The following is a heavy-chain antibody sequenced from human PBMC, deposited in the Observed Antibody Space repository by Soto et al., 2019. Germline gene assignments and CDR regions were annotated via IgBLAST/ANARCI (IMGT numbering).Heavy chain of an antibody. Sequence: QVQLVQSGAEVKKPGASVKVSCKASGYTFTSYGVSWVRQAPGQGLEWVGWISTYNGNTNYAQKFQGRVTMATDTSTNTVYMELRSLRSDDTAVYYCAREGGARYCYGMDVWGQGTTVTVSS. CDR3: AREGGARYCYGMDV. CDR1: GYTFTSYG. J-gene: IGHJ6*02. CDR2: ISTYNGNT. V-gene: IGHV1-18*01. D-gene: IGHD6-6*01.